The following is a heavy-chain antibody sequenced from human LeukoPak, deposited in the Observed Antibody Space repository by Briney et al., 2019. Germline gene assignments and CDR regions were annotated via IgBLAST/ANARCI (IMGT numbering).Heavy chain of an antibody. V-gene: IGHV4-39*07. CDR3: ASGYCSGGSCYCIDY. CDR2: IDYSANT. D-gene: IGHD2-15*01. Sequence: SETLSLTCTVSGGSIISSSYYWDWIRQPPGKGLEWIGNIDYSANTHYNPSLKSRVTISKDTSKNQLSLKLTSVTAADTAVYYCASGYCSGGSCYCIDYWGQGTLVTVSS. CDR1: GGSIISSSYY. J-gene: IGHJ4*02.